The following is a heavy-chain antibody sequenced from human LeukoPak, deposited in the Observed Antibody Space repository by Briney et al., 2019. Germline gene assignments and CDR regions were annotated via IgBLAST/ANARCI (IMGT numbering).Heavy chain of an antibody. CDR1: GFAFNTYA. J-gene: IGHJ5*02. Sequence: PGGSLRLSCAASGFAFNTYAMHWVRQAPGKGLEWVSYISSSGSTIYYADSVKGRFTISRDNAKNSLYLQMNSLRAEDTAVYYCAREGDGYSEGWFDPWGQGTLVTVSS. V-gene: IGHV3-48*03. D-gene: IGHD5-24*01. CDR2: ISSSGSTI. CDR3: AREGDGYSEGWFDP.